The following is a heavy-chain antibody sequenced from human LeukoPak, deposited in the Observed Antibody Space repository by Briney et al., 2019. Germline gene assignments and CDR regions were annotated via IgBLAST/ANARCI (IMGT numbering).Heavy chain of an antibody. CDR2: ISSSSSYI. J-gene: IGHJ4*02. Sequence: GGSLRLSCAASGFTFSSYSMNWVRQAPGKGLEWVSSISSSSSYIYYADSVKGRFTIFRDNAKNSLYLQMNSLRAEDTAVYYCARVGPYSSDENWDYWGQGTLVTVSS. CDR1: GFTFSSYS. V-gene: IGHV3-21*01. CDR3: ARVGPYSSDENWDY. D-gene: IGHD6-25*01.